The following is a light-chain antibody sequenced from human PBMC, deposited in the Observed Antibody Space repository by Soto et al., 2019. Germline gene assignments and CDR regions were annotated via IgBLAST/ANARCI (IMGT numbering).Light chain of an antibody. V-gene: IGKV3-20*01. CDR1: QSVSSSY. J-gene: IGKJ5*01. Sequence: EIVFTQSPVTLSLSPGERATLSCRASQSVSSSYLAWYQQKPGRAPRLLIYGASSRATGSPDRLSGSGSGTDFTLTSSKLEPEDCAVYYYQQYGSSPITFGQGTRLEIK. CDR2: GAS. CDR3: QQYGSSPIT.